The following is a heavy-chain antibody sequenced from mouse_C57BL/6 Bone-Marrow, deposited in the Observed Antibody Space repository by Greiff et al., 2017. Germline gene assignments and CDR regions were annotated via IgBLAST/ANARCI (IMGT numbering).Heavy chain of an antibody. CDR1: GFTFSSYA. V-gene: IGHV5-4*01. CDR3: AREDPFAY. Sequence: VQLKESGGGLVKPGGSLKLSCAASGFTFSSYAMSWVRQTPEKRLEWVATISDGGSYTYYPDNVKGRFTISRDNAKNNLYLQMSHLKSEDTAMYYCAREDPFAYWGQGTLVTVSA. J-gene: IGHJ3*01. CDR2: ISDGGSYT.